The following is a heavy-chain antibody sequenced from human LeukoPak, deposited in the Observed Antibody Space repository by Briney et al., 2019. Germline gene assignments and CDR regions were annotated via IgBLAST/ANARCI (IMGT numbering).Heavy chain of an antibody. V-gene: IGHV4-34*01. CDR1: GGSFSGYY. J-gene: IGHJ4*02. CDR3: ASFGAHSFDY. D-gene: IGHD3-10*01. CDR2: INHSGST. Sequence: TSETLSLTCAVYGGSFSGYYWSWIRQPPGKGLEWIGEINHSGSTNYNPSLKSRVTISVDTSKNQFSLKLSSVTAADTAVYYCASFGAHSFDYWGQGTLVTVSS.